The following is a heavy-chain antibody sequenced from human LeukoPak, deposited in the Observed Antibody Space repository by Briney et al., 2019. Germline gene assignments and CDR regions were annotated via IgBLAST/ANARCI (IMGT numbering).Heavy chain of an antibody. Sequence: SSETLSLTCTVSGGSISSYYWSWIRQPAGKGLEWIGRIYTSGSTNYNPSLKSRVTMSVDTSKNQFSLKLSSVTAADTAVYYCARDRGVEYYDSSGYYYHDAFDIWGQGTMVTVSS. V-gene: IGHV4-4*07. CDR1: GGSISSYY. CDR2: IYTSGST. CDR3: ARDRGVEYYDSSGYYYHDAFDI. J-gene: IGHJ3*02. D-gene: IGHD3-22*01.